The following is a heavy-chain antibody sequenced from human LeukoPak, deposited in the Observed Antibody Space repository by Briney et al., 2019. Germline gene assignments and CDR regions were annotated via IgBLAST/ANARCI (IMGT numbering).Heavy chain of an antibody. J-gene: IGHJ4*02. CDR2: ITIGSSTR. CDR1: GFTFTSYT. V-gene: IGHV3-48*01. D-gene: IGHD3-16*01. CDR3: ARSWGSFDY. Sequence: GGSLRLSCAASGFTFTSYTMNWVHQAPGKGLEWVSSITIGSSTRYYADSVKGRFTIPRDNAKNSLYLQMNSLRAEDTAVYYCARSWGSFDYWGQGTLVTVSS.